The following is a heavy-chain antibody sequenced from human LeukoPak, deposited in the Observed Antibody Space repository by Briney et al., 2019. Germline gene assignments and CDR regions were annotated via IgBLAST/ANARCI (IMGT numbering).Heavy chain of an antibody. CDR3: ARDPPRDGYNLEY. CDR1: GFTLSSYA. V-gene: IGHV3-30*04. CDR2: ISYDGSNK. J-gene: IGHJ4*02. D-gene: IGHD5-24*01. Sequence: GGSLRLSCAASGFTLSSYAMHWVRQAPGKGLEWVAVISYDGSNKYYADSVKGRFTISRDNSKNTLYLQMNSLRAEDTAVYYCARDPPRDGYNLEYWGQGTLVTVSS.